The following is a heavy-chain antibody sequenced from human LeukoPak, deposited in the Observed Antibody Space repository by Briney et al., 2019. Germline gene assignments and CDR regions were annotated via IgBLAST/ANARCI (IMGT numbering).Heavy chain of an antibody. CDR3: ARDLLTNDAFDI. Sequence: GGSLRLSCAVSGFTFSGSWMHWVRQAPGKGLVWVSRINTDGSTTSHADSVKGRFTISRDNAKNTLYLQMNSLRAEDTAMYYCARDLLTNDAFDIWGQGTMVTVSS. J-gene: IGHJ3*02. CDR1: GFTFSGSW. D-gene: IGHD2-8*01. V-gene: IGHV3-74*01. CDR2: INTDGSTT.